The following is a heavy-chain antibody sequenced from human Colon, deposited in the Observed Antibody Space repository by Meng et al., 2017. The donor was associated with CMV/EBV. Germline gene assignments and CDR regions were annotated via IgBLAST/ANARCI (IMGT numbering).Heavy chain of an antibody. CDR1: GFTFSGYG. V-gene: IGHV3-48*04. CDR3: ARELYSNYVLEQPQVPSFDY. D-gene: IGHD4-11*01. Sequence: GESLKISCAASGFTFSGYGMNWVRQAPGKGLQWVSYISSGSSTIYYADSVRGRFTISRDNAKNSLYLQMNSLRAEDTAVYYCARELYSNYVLEQPQVPSFDYWGQGTLVTVSS. CDR2: ISSGSSTI. J-gene: IGHJ4*02.